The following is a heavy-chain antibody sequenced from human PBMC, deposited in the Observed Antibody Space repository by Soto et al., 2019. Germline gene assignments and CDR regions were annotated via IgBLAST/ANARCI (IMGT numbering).Heavy chain of an antibody. CDR3: ARGSITMVRGVPGQWFDP. CDR2: IIPIFGTA. D-gene: IGHD3-10*01. Sequence: SVKVSCKASGGTFSSYAISWVRQAPGQGLEWMGGIIPIFGTANYAQKFQGRVTITADESTSTAYMELSSLRSEDTAVYYCARGSITMVRGVPGQWFDPWGQGTLVTVSS. V-gene: IGHV1-69*13. J-gene: IGHJ5*02. CDR1: GGTFSSYA.